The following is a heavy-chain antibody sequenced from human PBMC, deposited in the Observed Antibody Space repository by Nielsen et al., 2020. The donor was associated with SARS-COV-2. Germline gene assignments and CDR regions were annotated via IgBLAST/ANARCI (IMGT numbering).Heavy chain of an antibody. J-gene: IGHJ6*02. Sequence: GESLKISCKGSGYSSGYSFTTYWIAWVRQMPGKGLEWMGIVYPGDSDTRYSPSFQGQVTISADKATTTAYLQWSALKASDTAIYYCARQPSDYYGMDVWGQGTTVTVSS. CDR2: VYPGDSDT. V-gene: IGHV5-51*01. CDR3: ARQPSDYYGMDV. CDR1: GYSSGYSFTTYW.